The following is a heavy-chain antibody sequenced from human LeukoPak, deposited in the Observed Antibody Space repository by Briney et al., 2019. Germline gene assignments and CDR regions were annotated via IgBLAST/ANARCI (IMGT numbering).Heavy chain of an antibody. J-gene: IGHJ4*02. CDR2: IKQDGSEK. D-gene: IGHD3-22*01. V-gene: IGHV3-7*03. CDR3: ARHPNYYDSSGYYKGFDC. Sequence: GGSLRLSCAASGFTFTSYWMSWVRQAPGKGLEWVASIKQDGSEKYYVDSVKGRFTIFRDNAKNSLNLQMNSLRAEDTAVYYCARHPNYYDSSGYYKGFDCWGQGTLVTVSS. CDR1: GFTFTSYW.